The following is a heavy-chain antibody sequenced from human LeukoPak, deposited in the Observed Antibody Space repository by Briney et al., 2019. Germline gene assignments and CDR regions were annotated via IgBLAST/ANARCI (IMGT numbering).Heavy chain of an antibody. Sequence: PGGSLRLSCAASGFTFSSYGMHWVRQAPGKGLEWVAFIRYDGSIKHYADSVKGRFTISRDNSKNTLYLQMNSLRAEDTAVYYCANFYGSGSHWGQGTMVTVSS. CDR2: IRYDGSIK. CDR1: GFTFSSYG. J-gene: IGHJ3*01. CDR3: ANFYGSGSH. V-gene: IGHV3-30*02. D-gene: IGHD3-10*01.